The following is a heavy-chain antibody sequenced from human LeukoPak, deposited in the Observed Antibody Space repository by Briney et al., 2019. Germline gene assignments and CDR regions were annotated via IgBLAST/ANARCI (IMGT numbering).Heavy chain of an antibody. Sequence: GGSLRLSCAASGFTFSSYWMSWVRQAPGKRREWVASIKQDGSETYYVDSVKGRFTISRDNAKNSLYLQMNSLRAEDTAVYYCARPLRDGYNFDAFDIWGQGTMVTVSS. V-gene: IGHV3-7*05. D-gene: IGHD5-24*01. CDR1: GFTFSSYW. CDR3: ARPLRDGYNFDAFDI. J-gene: IGHJ3*02. CDR2: IKQDGSET.